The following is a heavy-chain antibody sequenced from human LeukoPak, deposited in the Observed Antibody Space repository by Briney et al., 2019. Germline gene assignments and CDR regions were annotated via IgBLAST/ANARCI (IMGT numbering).Heavy chain of an antibody. Sequence: GGSLRLSCAASGFTFSSTWMHWVRQAPGKGLVWVSRIKSDGISTIYADSVKGRFIISRDNAKNTLYLQMNSLRAEDSAVYYCVRDRYYTMDVWGKGTTVSVSS. CDR1: GFTFSSTW. CDR2: IKSDGIST. CDR3: VRDRYYTMDV. V-gene: IGHV3-74*01. J-gene: IGHJ6*03.